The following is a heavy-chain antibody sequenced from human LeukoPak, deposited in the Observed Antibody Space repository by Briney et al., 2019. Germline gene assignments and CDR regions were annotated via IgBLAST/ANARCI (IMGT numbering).Heavy chain of an antibody. D-gene: IGHD6-13*01. CDR2: ISYDGSNK. J-gene: IGHJ4*02. CDR3: ARERSGIAAAGTFFVY. V-gene: IGHV3-30*01. Sequence: GGSLRLSCAASGFTFSSYAMHWVRQAPGKGLEWVAVISYDGSNKYYADSVKGRFTISRDNSKNTLYLQMNSLRAEDTAVYYCARERSGIAAAGTFFVYWGQGTLVTVSS. CDR1: GFTFSSYA.